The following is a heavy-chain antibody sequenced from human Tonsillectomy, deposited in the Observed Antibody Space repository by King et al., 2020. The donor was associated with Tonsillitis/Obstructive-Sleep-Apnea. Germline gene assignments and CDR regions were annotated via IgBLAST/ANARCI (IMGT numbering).Heavy chain of an antibody. CDR3: ARFHFDAADPPKDY. Sequence: QLVQSGGGLVKPGGSLRLSCGVSGFIFSDDYMSWIRQAPGKGLEWISYISSSGRTIYYADSVKGRFTISRDNAKNSLYLHMNSLRAEDTAVYYCARFHFDAADPPKDYWGQGTLVTVSS. CDR2: ISSSGRTI. CDR1: GFIFSDDY. V-gene: IGHV3-11*01. J-gene: IGHJ4*02. D-gene: IGHD2-15*01.